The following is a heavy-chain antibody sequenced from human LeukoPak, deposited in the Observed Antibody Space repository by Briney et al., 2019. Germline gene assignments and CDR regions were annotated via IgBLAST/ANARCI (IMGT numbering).Heavy chain of an antibody. Sequence: GGSLRLFCAASGFTFSSYAMHWDRQAPGKGLEWVAVISYDGSNKYYADSVKGRFTISRDNSKNTLYLQMNSLRAEDTAVYYCARGPFYDSSGYFDYWGQGTLVTVSS. CDR3: ARGPFYDSSGYFDY. J-gene: IGHJ4*02. D-gene: IGHD3-22*01. CDR1: GFTFSSYA. CDR2: ISYDGSNK. V-gene: IGHV3-30-3*01.